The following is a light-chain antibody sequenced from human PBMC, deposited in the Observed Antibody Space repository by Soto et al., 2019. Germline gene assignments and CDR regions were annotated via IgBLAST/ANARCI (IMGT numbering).Light chain of an antibody. J-gene: IGLJ1*01. V-gene: IGLV2-14*01. Sequence: QSVLTQPASVSGSPGQSITISCTGTSSDVGGYNYVSWYQQHPGKAPKLMIYDVSNRPSGVSNRFSGSKSGNTASLTISGLQAEDVADYYSSSYTISSPHFYVFVPGTKVPV. CDR1: SSDVGGYNY. CDR2: DVS. CDR3: SSYTISSPHFYV.